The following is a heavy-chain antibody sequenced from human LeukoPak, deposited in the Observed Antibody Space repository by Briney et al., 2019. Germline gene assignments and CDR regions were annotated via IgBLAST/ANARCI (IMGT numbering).Heavy chain of an antibody. CDR3: ARDATAPAGFYYFDY. D-gene: IGHD6-13*01. J-gene: IGHJ4*02. V-gene: IGHV3-21*01. CDR2: ISTSSSYI. Sequence: PGGSLGLSCAASGFTFSSYNINWVRLAPGKGLEWVSSISTSSSYIYYADSVKGRFTISRDNAKNSLFLQMNSLRAEDTAVYYCARDATAPAGFYYFDYWGQGTLVTVSS. CDR1: GFTFSSYN.